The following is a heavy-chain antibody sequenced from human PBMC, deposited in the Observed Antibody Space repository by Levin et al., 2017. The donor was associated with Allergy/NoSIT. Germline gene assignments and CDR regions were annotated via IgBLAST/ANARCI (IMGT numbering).Heavy chain of an antibody. D-gene: IGHD4-17*01. CDR2: ISDSGNTK. Sequence: SCAVSGFTFSDHYMSWIRQAPGKGLEWISYISDSGNTKYFADSVRGRFTISRDNAKNSVFLQMNSLRAEDTAVYYCARVAVTNDWYFDLWGRGTLVTVSS. CDR3: ARVAVTNDWYFDL. V-gene: IGHV3-11*01. J-gene: IGHJ2*01. CDR1: GFTFSDHY.